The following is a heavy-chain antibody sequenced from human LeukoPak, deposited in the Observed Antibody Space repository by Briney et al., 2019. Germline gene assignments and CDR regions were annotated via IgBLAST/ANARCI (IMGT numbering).Heavy chain of an antibody. D-gene: IGHD1-26*01. CDR3: ARDQDWDSTPDY. V-gene: IGHV1-2*02. J-gene: IGHJ4*02. CDR2: INPGSGGT. CDR1: GYTFTDYY. Sequence: ASVKVSCKASGYTFTDYYIHWVRQAPGQGLEWMGWINPGSGGTNYAQKFQGRVTMIRDTSISTAYMELSRLRSDDTAVYYCARDQDWDSTPDYWGQGTLVTVSS.